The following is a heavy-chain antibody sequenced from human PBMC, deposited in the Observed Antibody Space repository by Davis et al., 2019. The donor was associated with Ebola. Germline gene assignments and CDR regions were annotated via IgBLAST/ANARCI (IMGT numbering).Heavy chain of an antibody. V-gene: IGHV3-33*01. CDR3: ARDLKGEYQLLSYGMDV. Sequence: GGSLRLSCAASGFTFSSYGMHWVRQAPGKGLEWVAVIWYDGSNKYYADSVKGRFTISRDNSKNTLYLQMNSLRAEDTAVYYCARDLKGEYQLLSYGMDVWGQGTTVTVSS. D-gene: IGHD2-2*01. CDR2: IWYDGSNK. CDR1: GFTFSSYG. J-gene: IGHJ6*02.